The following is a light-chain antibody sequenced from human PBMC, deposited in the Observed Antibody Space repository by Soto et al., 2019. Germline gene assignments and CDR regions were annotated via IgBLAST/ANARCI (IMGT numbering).Light chain of an antibody. Sequence: DIVVTQSPLSLPVTPGEPASISCRSSQSLVHSNGYNYLDWYLQKPGQSPQLLIYRGSNRASGVPDRFSGSGSGTDFTLKISRVEAEDVGLYYCVQTLQTLTCGQGTKVEIK. J-gene: IGKJ1*01. CDR2: RGS. CDR1: QSLVHSNGYNY. V-gene: IGKV2-28*01. CDR3: VQTLQTLT.